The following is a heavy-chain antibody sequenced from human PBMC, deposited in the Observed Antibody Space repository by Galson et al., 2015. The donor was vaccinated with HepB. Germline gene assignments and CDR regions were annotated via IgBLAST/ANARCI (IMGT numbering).Heavy chain of an antibody. CDR3: ARGRGITDRYYYFYYGMDV. D-gene: IGHD3-16*01. CDR2: LSSDGSNK. CDR1: GFTFSSHA. V-gene: IGHV3-30-3*01. Sequence: SLRLSCAASGFTFSSHAMYWVRQAPGKGLEWVATLSSDGSNKYYADSVRGQSSISRDNSNNTLSLQMNSLRPEDTAVYYCARGRGITDRYYYFYYGMDVWGQGTAVTASS. J-gene: IGHJ6*02.